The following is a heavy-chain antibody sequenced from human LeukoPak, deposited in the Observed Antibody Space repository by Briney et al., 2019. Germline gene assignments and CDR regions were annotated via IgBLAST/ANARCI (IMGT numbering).Heavy chain of an antibody. V-gene: IGHV4-59*12. Sequence: SETLSLTCTVSGGSISTYYWNWIRQPPGKGLEWIGYIYYSGSTNYNPSLKSRVTISVDTSKNQFSLKLSSVTAADTAVYYCADWRGYSYVIDYWGQGTLVTVSS. J-gene: IGHJ4*02. D-gene: IGHD5-18*01. CDR3: ADWRGYSYVIDY. CDR2: IYYSGST. CDR1: GGSISTYY.